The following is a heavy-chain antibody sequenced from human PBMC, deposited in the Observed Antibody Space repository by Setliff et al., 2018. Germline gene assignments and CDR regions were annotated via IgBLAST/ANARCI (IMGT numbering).Heavy chain of an antibody. D-gene: IGHD2-2*03. Sequence: SETLSLTCTVSGGSMSNYYWSWIRQPPGKGLEWIGNMYHSGSTNYNPSLKSRGTISVDTSRNQFSLKLSSVTAADTAVYYCVRVEAGYCSSTSCYVVGAFDIWGQGTMVTVSS. J-gene: IGHJ3*02. CDR2: MYHSGST. V-gene: IGHV4-4*08. CDR3: VRVEAGYCSSTSCYVVGAFDI. CDR1: GGSMSNYY.